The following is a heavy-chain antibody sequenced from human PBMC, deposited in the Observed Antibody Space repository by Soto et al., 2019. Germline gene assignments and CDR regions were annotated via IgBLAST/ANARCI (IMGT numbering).Heavy chain of an antibody. CDR1: GFTCSTYA. D-gene: IGHD1-26*01. J-gene: IGHJ4*02. CDR3: AKSGPTNYFDS. V-gene: IGHV3-23*01. Sequence: GGSLRLSCAASGFTCSTYAVNWFRQAPGKGLEWVSSISGGGRFTYYADSVKGRFTISRDDSKKMLFLQLNSLRAEDTAVYYCAKSGPTNYFDSWGRGSLVTVSS. CDR2: ISGGGRFT.